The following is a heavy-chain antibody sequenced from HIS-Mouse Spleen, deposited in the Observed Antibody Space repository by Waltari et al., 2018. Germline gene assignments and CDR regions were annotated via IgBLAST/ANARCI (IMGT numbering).Heavy chain of an antibody. Sequence: QVQLVESGGGVVQPGRSLRLSCAASGFTFSSYGMHWVRQAPGKGLEWWAMISLEGRNKYYSGSVKGRFTISRDNSKNTLYLQMNSLRAEDTAVYYCAKVNSGSYYFDYWGQGTLVTVSS. V-gene: IGHV3-30*18. CDR1: GFTFSSYG. CDR3: AKVNSGSYYFDY. D-gene: IGHD1-26*01. CDR2: ISLEGRNK. J-gene: IGHJ4*02.